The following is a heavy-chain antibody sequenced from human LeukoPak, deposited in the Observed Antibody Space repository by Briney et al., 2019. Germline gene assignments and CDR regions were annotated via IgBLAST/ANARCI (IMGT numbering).Heavy chain of an antibody. J-gene: IGHJ5*02. D-gene: IGHD6-13*01. CDR3: ARVEWPGNSYSSSQINWFDP. V-gene: IGHV4-34*01. CDR2: INHSRST. CDR1: GGSFSGYY. Sequence: SETLSLTCAVYGGSFSGYYWSWIRQPPGKGLGWIGEINHSRSTNYNPSLKSRVTISVDTSKNQFSLKLSSVTAADTAVYYCARVEWPGNSYSSSQINWFDPWGQGTLVTVSS.